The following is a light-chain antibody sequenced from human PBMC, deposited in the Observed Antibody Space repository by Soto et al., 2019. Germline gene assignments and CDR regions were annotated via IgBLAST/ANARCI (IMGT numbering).Light chain of an antibody. CDR2: DTS. CDR3: QQYVHWPPGA. Sequence: EIVVTQSPATLSVSPGEIVTLSCSASQSVSSSLAWYRQRPGQAPRLLIYDTSTRAAGIAARFSGSGSGTEFTLTISSLQSEDSAVYYCQQYVHWPPGAFGQGTKVDIK. V-gene: IGKV3-15*01. CDR1: QSVSSS. J-gene: IGKJ1*01.